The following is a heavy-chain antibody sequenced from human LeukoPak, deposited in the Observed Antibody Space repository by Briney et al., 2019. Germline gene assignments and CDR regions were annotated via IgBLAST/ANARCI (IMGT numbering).Heavy chain of an antibody. V-gene: IGHV3-48*02. J-gene: IGHJ3*02. D-gene: IGHD3-22*01. CDR3: ARPNYYDSTGYYQGAFDI. Sequence: GGSLRLSCAASGFTFSTYAMNWVRQAPGEGLEWLSYISSSGSTIYYADSVRGRFTISRDNAKNSLYLQMNTLIDEDTAVYYCARPNYYDSTGYYQGAFDIWGQGTMVSVSS. CDR1: GFTFSTYA. CDR2: ISSSGSTI.